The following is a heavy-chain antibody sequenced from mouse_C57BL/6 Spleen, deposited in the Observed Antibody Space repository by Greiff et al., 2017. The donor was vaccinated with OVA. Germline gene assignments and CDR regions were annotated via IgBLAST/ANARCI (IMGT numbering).Heavy chain of an antibody. CDR1: GYTFTGYW. D-gene: IGHD3-2*02. CDR2: ILPGSGST. V-gene: IGHV1-9*01. Sequence: QVQLKQSGAELMKPGASVKLSCKATGYTFTGYWIEWVKQRPGHGLEWIGEILPGSGSTNYNEKFKGKATFTADTSSHTADMQLSSLTTEDSAIYYCAREGTAQATFAYWGQGTLVTVAA. CDR3: AREGTAQATFAY. J-gene: IGHJ3*01.